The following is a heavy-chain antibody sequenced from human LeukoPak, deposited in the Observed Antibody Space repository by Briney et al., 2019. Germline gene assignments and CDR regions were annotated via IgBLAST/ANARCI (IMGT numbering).Heavy chain of an antibody. D-gene: IGHD3-16*02. Sequence: ASVKVSCKASGYTFTGYYMHWVRQAPGQGLEWMGRSNPNSGGTTYAQKFQGRVTMTRDTSISTAYMELSRLRSDDTAVYYCARDNVISLDYWGQGTLVTVSS. V-gene: IGHV1-2*06. CDR3: ARDNVISLDY. J-gene: IGHJ4*02. CDR2: SNPNSGGT. CDR1: GYTFTGYY.